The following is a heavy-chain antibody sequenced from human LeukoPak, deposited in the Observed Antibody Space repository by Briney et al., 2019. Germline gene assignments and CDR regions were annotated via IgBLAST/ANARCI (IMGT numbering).Heavy chain of an antibody. J-gene: IGHJ4*02. V-gene: IGHV1-18*01. Sequence: EASVKVSCKASGYTFTSYVISWVRQAPGQGLEWMGWISAYSGNTNYAQKLQGRVTMTTDTSTSTAYMELRSLRSDATAVYYCARDWELLDYWGQGTLVTVSS. CDR3: ARDWELLDY. CDR2: ISAYSGNT. D-gene: IGHD1-26*01. CDR1: GYTFTSYV.